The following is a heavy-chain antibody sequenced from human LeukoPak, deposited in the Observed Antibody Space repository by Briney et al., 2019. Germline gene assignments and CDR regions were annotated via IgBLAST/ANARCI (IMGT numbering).Heavy chain of an antibody. V-gene: IGHV4-59*01. D-gene: IGHD3-9*01. CDR1: GGSISSYH. CDR3: ARWSRDYDILTGYSGGGWFDP. Sequence: SETLSLTCTVSGGSISSYHWSWIRQPPGKGLEWIGYIYHSGSTNYNPFLKSRVTISIDASKNQFSLKLSSVTAADTAVYYCARWSRDYDILTGYSGGGWFDPWGQGTLVTVSS. J-gene: IGHJ5*02. CDR2: IYHSGST.